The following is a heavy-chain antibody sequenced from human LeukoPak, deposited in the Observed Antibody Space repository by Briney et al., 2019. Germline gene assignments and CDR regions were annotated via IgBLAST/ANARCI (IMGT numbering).Heavy chain of an antibody. D-gene: IGHD5-12*01. Sequence: PGGSLRLSCAASGFTLSSYATSWVRQAPGKGLEWVAAISGSGGSSYYADSVKGRLSISRDNSKSTLYLQMNSLRAEDTAVYYCAKDQKFGYSGYDCAYWGQGTLVTVSS. J-gene: IGHJ4*02. CDR2: ISGSGGSS. CDR1: GFTLSSYA. V-gene: IGHV3-23*01. CDR3: AKDQKFGYSGYDCAY.